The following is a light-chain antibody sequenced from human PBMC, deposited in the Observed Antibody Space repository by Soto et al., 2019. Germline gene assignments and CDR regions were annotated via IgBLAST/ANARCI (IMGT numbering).Light chain of an antibody. CDR3: TSWTSTSTYV. J-gene: IGLJ1*01. CDR1: SSDVGGFNY. CDR2: DVF. Sequence: HSALTQDASVSGSPGQSITISCTGTSSDVGGFNYVSWYQQHPGKAPKLMIYDVFTRPSGVSNRFSGSKSGNTASLTISALQAEDEADYYCTSWTSTSTYVFGSGTKLTVL. V-gene: IGLV2-14*03.